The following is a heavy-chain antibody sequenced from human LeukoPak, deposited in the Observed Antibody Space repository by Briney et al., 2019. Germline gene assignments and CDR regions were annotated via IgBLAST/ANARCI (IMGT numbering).Heavy chain of an antibody. D-gene: IGHD2-21*01. CDR1: GFTFSSYW. CDR3: ARVIVDDTDAFDI. J-gene: IGHJ3*02. Sequence: PGGSLRPSCAASGFTFSSYWMHWVRQAPGKGLVWVSRINSDGSSTSYADSVKGRFTTSRDNAKNTLYLQMNSLRAEDTAVYYCARVIVDDTDAFDIWGQGTMVTVSS. V-gene: IGHV3-74*01. CDR2: INSDGSST.